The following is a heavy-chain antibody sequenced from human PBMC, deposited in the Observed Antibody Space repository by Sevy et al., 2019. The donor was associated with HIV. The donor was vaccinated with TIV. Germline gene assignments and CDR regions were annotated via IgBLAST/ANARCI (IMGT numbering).Heavy chain of an antibody. CDR1: GFTFNVYG. J-gene: IGHJ4*02. D-gene: IGHD6-6*01. CDR2: TRYDGSTK. CDR3: AKDLTERYSTSSGDFDY. Sequence: GGSLRLSCAASGFTFNVYGMHWVRQAPGKGLQWVAFTRYDGSTKYYADSVKGRFTISRDNSKNTLYLQVNSLRVEDTAMYYCAKDLTERYSTSSGDFDYWGQGSLVTVSS. V-gene: IGHV3-30*02.